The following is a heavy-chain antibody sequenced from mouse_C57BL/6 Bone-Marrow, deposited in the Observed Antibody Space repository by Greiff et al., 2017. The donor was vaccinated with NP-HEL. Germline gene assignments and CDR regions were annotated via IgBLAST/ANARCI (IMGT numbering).Heavy chain of an antibody. CDR2: ISDGGSYT. CDR3: GRGLGSWFAY. V-gene: IGHV5-4*01. J-gene: IGHJ3*01. D-gene: IGHD2-4*01. CDR1: GFTFSSYA. Sequence: EVHLVESGGGLVKPGGSLKLSCAASGFTFSSYAMSWVRQTPEKRLEWVATISDGGSYTYYPDNVKGRFTISRDNAKNNLYLQMSHLKSEDTAMYYCGRGLGSWFAYWGQGTLVTVSA.